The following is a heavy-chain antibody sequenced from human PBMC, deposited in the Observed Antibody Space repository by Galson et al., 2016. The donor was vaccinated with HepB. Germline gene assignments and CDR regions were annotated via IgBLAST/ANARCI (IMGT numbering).Heavy chain of an antibody. V-gene: IGHV4-59*01. D-gene: IGHD6-13*01. CDR3: ARLTAGTLNY. CDR2: ISYSGST. Sequence: ETLSLTCTVSGGSISSYYWSWIRQPPGKGLEWIGSISYSGSTNYNPSLKSRVTLSVDTSKSQFSLKLTSVTAADTAVYYCARLTAGTLNYWGQGTLVTVSS. J-gene: IGHJ4*02. CDR1: GGSISSYY.